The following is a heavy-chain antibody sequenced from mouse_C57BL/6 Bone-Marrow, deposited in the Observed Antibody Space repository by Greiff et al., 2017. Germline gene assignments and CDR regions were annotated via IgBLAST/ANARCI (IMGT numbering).Heavy chain of an antibody. CDR3: TTYYGSSWFSY. J-gene: IGHJ3*01. CDR1: GFNIKDDY. V-gene: IGHV14-4*01. Sequence: VQLQQSGAELVRPGASVKLSCTASGFNIKDDYMHWVKQRPEQGLEWIGWIDPENGDTEYASKFQGKATITADTSSNTAYLQLSSLTSEDNAFYYCTTYYGSSWFSYWGQGTLVTVSA. D-gene: IGHD1-1*01. CDR2: IDPENGDT.